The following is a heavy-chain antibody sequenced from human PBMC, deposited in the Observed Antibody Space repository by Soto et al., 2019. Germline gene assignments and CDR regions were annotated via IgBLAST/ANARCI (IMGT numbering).Heavy chain of an antibody. D-gene: IGHD1-1*01. J-gene: IGHJ2*01. V-gene: IGHV3-13*04. CDR3: ARVGGTGPTGNWYFDL. CDR2: IGTAGDT. CDR1: GFTFSSYD. Sequence: EVQLVESGGGLVQPGGSLRLSCAASGFTFSSYDMHWVRQATGKGLEWVSAIGTAGDTYYPGSVKGRFTISRENAKNSLYLQMTSLRAGDTAVYYCARVGGTGPTGNWYFDLWGRGTLVTVSS.